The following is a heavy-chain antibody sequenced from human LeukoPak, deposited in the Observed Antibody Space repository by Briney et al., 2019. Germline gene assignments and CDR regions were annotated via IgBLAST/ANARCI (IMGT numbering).Heavy chain of an antibody. Sequence: ASVKVSCKASGYTFISYGFTCVRQAPGQGLEWMGWISVHNGNTKYAQKLQGRVTMTTDTSTSTAYMELRSLRSDDTAVYYCARRGSGGSSDYWGQGTLVTVSS. CDR2: ISVHNGNT. V-gene: IGHV1-18*04. J-gene: IGHJ4*02. D-gene: IGHD2-15*01. CDR1: GYTFISYG. CDR3: ARRGSGGSSDY.